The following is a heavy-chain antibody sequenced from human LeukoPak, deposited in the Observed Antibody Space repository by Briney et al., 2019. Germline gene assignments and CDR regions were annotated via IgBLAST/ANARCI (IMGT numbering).Heavy chain of an antibody. CDR3: AREEIQLYNWFDP. V-gene: IGHV3-23*01. CDR2: ISGSGGST. CDR1: GFTFSSYA. D-gene: IGHD5-18*01. J-gene: IGHJ5*02. Sequence: GGSLRLSCAASGFTFSSYAMSWVRQAPGKGLEWVSAISGSGGSTYYADSVKGRFTISRDNAKNSLYLQMNSLRAEDTAVYYCAREEIQLYNWFDPWGQGTLVTVSS.